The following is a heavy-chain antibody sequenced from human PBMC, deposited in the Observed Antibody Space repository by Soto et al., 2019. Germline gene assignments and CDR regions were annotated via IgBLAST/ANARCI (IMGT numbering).Heavy chain of an antibody. CDR3: ARDPQGGYSYGYDSRRFDS. J-gene: IGHJ4*02. D-gene: IGHD5-18*01. CDR2: ISAYNGNT. Sequence: QVQLVQSGAEVKKPGASVKVSCKDSGYTFTSYGISWVRQAPGQGLEWLGWISAYNGNTNYAQKPQGRVTMTTDTSTSTAYMELRSLRSDDTAVYYCARDPQGGYSYGYDSRRFDSWGQGPLVTVSS. CDR1: GYTFTSYG. V-gene: IGHV1-18*01.